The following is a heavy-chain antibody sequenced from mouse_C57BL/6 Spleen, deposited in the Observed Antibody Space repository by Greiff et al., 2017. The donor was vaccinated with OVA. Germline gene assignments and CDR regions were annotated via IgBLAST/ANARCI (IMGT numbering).Heavy chain of an antibody. J-gene: IGHJ4*01. CDR3: AREGDYDYARDY. V-gene: IGHV1-53*01. CDR2: INPSNGGT. Sequence: VQLQQPGSELVKPGASVKLSCKASGYTFTSYWMHWVKQRPGQGLEWIGNINPSNGGTNYNEKFKSKATLTVDKSSSTAYMQLISLTSEDSAVYYCAREGDYDYARDYWGQGTSVTVSS. D-gene: IGHD2-4*01. CDR1: GYTFTSYW.